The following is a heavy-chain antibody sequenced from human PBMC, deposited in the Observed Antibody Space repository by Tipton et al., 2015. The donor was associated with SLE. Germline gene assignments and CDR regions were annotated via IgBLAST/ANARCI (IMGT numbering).Heavy chain of an antibody. V-gene: IGHV4-39*07. J-gene: IGHJ4*02. Sequence: GLVKPSETLSLTCTVSGGSISSSSDYWGWIRQPPGKGLEWIGAFYYSGSTDYNPSLKSRVTISGDTSKNQFSLNLRFVTAADTAVYFCARALFSWYSPSYFDSWGQGTLVTVSP. CDR2: FYYSGST. CDR3: ARALFSWYSPSYFDS. CDR1: GGSISSSSDY. D-gene: IGHD2-15*01.